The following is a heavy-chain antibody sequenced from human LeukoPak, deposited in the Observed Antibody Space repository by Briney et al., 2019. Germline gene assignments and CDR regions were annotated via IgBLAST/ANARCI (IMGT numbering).Heavy chain of an antibody. V-gene: IGHV3-11*04. CDR3: AREGTYCTGARCSALDAFDI. CDR1: GFTFSDHF. D-gene: IGHD2-8*02. CDR2: IHGSGTPI. Sequence: GGSLRLSCVASGFTFSDHFISWIRQAPGKGLEWVSYIHGSGTPIYYADSVKGRFSISRDNAKNSVYLQMNSLRAEDTAVYYCAREGTYCTGARCSALDAFDIWGQGTMVTVSS. J-gene: IGHJ3*02.